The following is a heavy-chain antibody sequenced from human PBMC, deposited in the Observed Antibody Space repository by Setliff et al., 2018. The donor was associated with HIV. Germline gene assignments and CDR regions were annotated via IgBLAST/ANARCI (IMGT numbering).Heavy chain of an antibody. Sequence: ASVKVSCKASGYTLSTYALYWVRQAPGQRLEWMGWINSDNGNTKFSQKFQGRLTITADTTASTAYMVLSSLTSEDTAVYYCAMGNSSWPYAFDFWGQGTMVTVSS. CDR1: GYTLSTYA. CDR3: AMGNSSWPYAFDF. J-gene: IGHJ3*01. CDR2: INSDNGNT. V-gene: IGHV1-3*01. D-gene: IGHD6-13*01.